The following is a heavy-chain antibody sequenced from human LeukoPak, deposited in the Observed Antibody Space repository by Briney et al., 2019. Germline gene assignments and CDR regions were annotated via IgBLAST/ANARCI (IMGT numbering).Heavy chain of an antibody. CDR3: ARVDTAMDSNAFDI. Sequence: SGTLSLTCAVYGGSFSGYYWSWIRQPPGKGLEWIGEINHSGSTNYNPSLKSRVTISVDTSKNQFSLKLSSVTAADTAVYYCARVDTAMDSNAFDIWGQGTMVTVSS. CDR1: GGSFSGYY. D-gene: IGHD5-18*01. J-gene: IGHJ3*02. CDR2: INHSGST. V-gene: IGHV4-34*01.